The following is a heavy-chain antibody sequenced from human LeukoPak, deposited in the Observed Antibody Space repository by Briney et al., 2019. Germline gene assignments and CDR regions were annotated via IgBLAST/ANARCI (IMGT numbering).Heavy chain of an antibody. CDR1: DGSITNYD. CDR3: ARGYGDFRVEGRYFHS. D-gene: IGHD4-17*01. CDR2: VHYSGTA. V-gene: IGHV4-59*01. J-gene: IGHJ4*02. Sequence: SETLSLTCTVPDGSITNYDWSWVRQPPGKGLEFIGHVHYSGTANYNPSLRSRVTISIDTSKKHFFLKLKSVTAADTAVYYCARGYGDFRVEGRYFHSWGQGTLVTVSS.